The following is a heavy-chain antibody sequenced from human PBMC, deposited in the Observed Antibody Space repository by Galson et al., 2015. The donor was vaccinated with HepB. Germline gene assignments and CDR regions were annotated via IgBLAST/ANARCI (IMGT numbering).Heavy chain of an antibody. V-gene: IGHV3-21*01. J-gene: IGHJ6*03. CDR3: ARVKSGHSSSPGNYYMDV. CDR2: ISSSSSYI. D-gene: IGHD6-13*01. Sequence: SLRLSCAASGFTFSNYTMNWVRQAPGNGLEWVSSISSSSSYIYYADSVKGRFTISRDNAKNSLYLQMNSLRAEDTAVYYCARVKSGHSSSPGNYYMDVWGKGSTVTVSS. CDR1: GFTFSNYT.